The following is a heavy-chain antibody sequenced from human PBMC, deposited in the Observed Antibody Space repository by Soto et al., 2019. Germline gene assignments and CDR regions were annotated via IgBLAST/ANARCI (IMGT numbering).Heavy chain of an antibody. CDR3: ARGKRENYYYYYMDV. Sequence: ASVKVSCKASGYTFTSYAMHWVRQAPGQRLEWMGWINAGNGNTKYSQKFQGRVTITRDTSASTAYMELSSLRPEDTAVYYCARGKRENYYYYYMDVWGKGTTVTVSS. J-gene: IGHJ6*03. CDR2: INAGNGNT. CDR1: GYTFTSYA. V-gene: IGHV1-3*01.